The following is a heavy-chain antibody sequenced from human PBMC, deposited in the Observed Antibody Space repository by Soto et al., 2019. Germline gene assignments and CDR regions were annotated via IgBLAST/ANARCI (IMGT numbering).Heavy chain of an antibody. Sequence: SETLASTFTVSGGSISSSSYYWGWIRQPPVKGLEWIGSIYYSGSTYYNPSRKSRVTISVDTSKNQFSLKLSSVTAADTAVYDFERSIDNSSALYYHYCGTDLWC. CDR1: GGSISSSSYY. CDR3: ERSIDNSSALYYHYCGTDL. CDR2: IYYSGST. J-gene: IGHJ6*02. V-gene: IGHV4-39*01. D-gene: IGHD6-6*01.